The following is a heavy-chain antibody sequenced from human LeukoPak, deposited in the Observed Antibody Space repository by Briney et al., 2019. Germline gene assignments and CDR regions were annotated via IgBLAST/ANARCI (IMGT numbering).Heavy chain of an antibody. CDR1: GFTFSRYW. CDR2: IRQDGSER. D-gene: IGHD1-1*01. CDR3: VRDTGGRESYPDY. Sequence: GGSLRLSCAASGFTFSRYWMTWVRQTPGKGLEWVANIRQDGSERYYIDSVKGRFTTSRDNAKSSVYLEMNRLRVEDTAVYYCVRDTGGRESYPDYWGQGTLVTVSS. J-gene: IGHJ4*02. V-gene: IGHV3-7*01.